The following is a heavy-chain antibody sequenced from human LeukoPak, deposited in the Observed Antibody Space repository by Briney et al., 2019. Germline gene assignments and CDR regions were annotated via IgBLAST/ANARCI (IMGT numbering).Heavy chain of an antibody. Sequence: GGSLRLSCAASGFTVTSKYMSWVRQAPGKGLEWVSVVYGGGSTYYADSVKGRFTISRDNSKNTLILQMKSLRAEDTAVYYRARESSYSDSSGSYYGDYFDYWGQGTLVTVSS. D-gene: IGHD3-22*01. CDR1: GFTVTSKY. J-gene: IGHJ4*02. CDR2: VYGGGST. CDR3: ARESSYSDSSGSYYGDYFDY. V-gene: IGHV3-66*01.